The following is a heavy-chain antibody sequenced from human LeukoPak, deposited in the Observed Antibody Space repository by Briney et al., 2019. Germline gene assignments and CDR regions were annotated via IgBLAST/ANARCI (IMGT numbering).Heavy chain of an antibody. CDR3: ARGRTRYDFWSGYTTPFFDY. CDR1: GYTFTSYD. D-gene: IGHD3-3*01. Sequence: ASVKVSCKASGYTFTSYDINWVRQATGQGLEWMGWMNPNSGNTGYAQKFQGRVTMTRNTSISTAYMELSSLRSEDTAVYYCARGRTRYDFWSGYTTPFFDYWGQGTLVTVSS. V-gene: IGHV1-8*01. CDR2: MNPNSGNT. J-gene: IGHJ4*02.